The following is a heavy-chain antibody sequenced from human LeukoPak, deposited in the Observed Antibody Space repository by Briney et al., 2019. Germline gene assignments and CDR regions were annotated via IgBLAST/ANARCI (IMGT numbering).Heavy chain of an antibody. J-gene: IGHJ4*02. D-gene: IGHD3-10*01. Sequence: PSETLSLTCTVSGGSISSSSYYWGWIRQPPGKGLEWIGSIYYSGSTYYNPSLKSRATISVDTSKNQVSLKLSSVTAADTAVYYCARDLYYYGSGSYPQFDYWGQGTLVTVSS. CDR3: ARDLYYYGSGSYPQFDY. V-gene: IGHV4-39*07. CDR2: IYYSGST. CDR1: GGSISSSSYY.